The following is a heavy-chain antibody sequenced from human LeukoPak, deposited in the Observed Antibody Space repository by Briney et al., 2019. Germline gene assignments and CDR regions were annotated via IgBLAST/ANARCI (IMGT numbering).Heavy chain of an antibody. V-gene: IGHV3-7*01. CDR3: ANEGAYTSSSPTGY. J-gene: IGHJ4*02. CDR1: GLTFSSYW. CDR2: IHQDGSET. Sequence: PGGSLRLSCGTSGLTFSSYWMSWIRQAPGKGLEWVGNIHQDGSETYYLDSVKGRFTISRDNAKNSLYLQMNSLRADDTAVYYCANEGAYTSSSPTGYGGEETLVTVSS. D-gene: IGHD6-6*01.